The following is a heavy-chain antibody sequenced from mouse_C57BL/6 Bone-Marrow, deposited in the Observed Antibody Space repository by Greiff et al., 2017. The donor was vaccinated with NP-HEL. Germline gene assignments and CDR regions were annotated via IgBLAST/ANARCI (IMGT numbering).Heavy chain of an antibody. Sequence: EVKLLESGPVLVKPGASVKMSCKASGYTFTDYYMNWVKQSHGKSLEWIGVINPYNGGTSYNQKFKGKATLTVDKSSSTAYMELNSLTSEDSAVYYCSITTVVAHDYWGQGTTLTVSS. CDR2: INPYNGGT. CDR1: GYTFTDYY. CDR3: SITTVVAHDY. J-gene: IGHJ2*01. D-gene: IGHD1-1*01. V-gene: IGHV1-19*01.